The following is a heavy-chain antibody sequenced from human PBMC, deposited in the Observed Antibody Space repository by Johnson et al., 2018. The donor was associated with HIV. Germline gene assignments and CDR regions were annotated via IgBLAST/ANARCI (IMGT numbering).Heavy chain of an antibody. CDR1: GFTFDDYG. D-gene: IGHD1-14*01. CDR3: ARVRPGNPHDAFDI. Sequence: VQLVESGGGVVRPGGSLRLSCTASGFTFDDYGMSWVRQAPGKGLEWVSVIYNGDSIYYADSVRGRFTISGDNSKNTVYLQMNSLRPEDTAVYYCARVRPGNPHDAFDIWGQGTMVTVSS. CDR2: IYNGDSI. J-gene: IGHJ3*02. V-gene: IGHV3-66*02.